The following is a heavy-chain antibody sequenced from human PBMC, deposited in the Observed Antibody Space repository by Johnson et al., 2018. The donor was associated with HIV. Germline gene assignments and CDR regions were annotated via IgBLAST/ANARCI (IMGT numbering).Heavy chain of an antibody. J-gene: IGHJ3*02. CDR2: LSGSGGST. CDR3: AKPKRIVVEEADAFDI. D-gene: IGHD3-22*01. Sequence: VQLVESGGGLVQPGGSLRLSCAASGFPFSSYAMRWVRQAPGKGLEWVSALSGSGGSTYYADSVKGRCTISRDNSKNTLYLQMNSLRAEDTAVYYCAKPKRIVVEEADAFDIWGQGTMVTVSS. CDR1: GFPFSSYA. V-gene: IGHV3-23*04.